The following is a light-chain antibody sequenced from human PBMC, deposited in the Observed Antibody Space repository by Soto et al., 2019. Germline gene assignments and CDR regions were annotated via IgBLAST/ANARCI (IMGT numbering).Light chain of an antibody. CDR1: HSVSSS. J-gene: IGKJ1*01. Sequence: EVVMTQSPATLSVSPGERATLSCRASHSVSSSLAWYQQKPGQAPRLLISGXXXXXXXXXXXXXXTGSGTXXXXXISSLQSEDFAVYYCQHYNTWPWTFGQGTKVDIK. CDR2: GXX. V-gene: IGKV3-15*01. CDR3: QHYNTWPWT.